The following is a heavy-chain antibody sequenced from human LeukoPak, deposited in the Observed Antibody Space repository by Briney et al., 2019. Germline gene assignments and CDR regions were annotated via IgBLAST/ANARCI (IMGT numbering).Heavy chain of an antibody. J-gene: IGHJ4*02. Sequence: SETLSLTCTVSGGSISSSSYYWGWIRQPPGKGLEWIGSIYYSGSTYYNPPLKSRVTISVGTSKNQFSLKLSSVTAADTAVYYCARDRPSGCDYWGQGTLVTVSS. CDR3: ARDRPSGCDY. CDR1: GGSISSSSYY. V-gene: IGHV4-39*07. CDR2: IYYSGST. D-gene: IGHD6-19*01.